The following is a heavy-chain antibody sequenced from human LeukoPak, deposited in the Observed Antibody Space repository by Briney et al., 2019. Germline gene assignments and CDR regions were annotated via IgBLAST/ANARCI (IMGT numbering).Heavy chain of an antibody. CDR2: INWNGGST. V-gene: IGHV3-20*04. J-gene: IGHJ4*02. CDR3: ARDYCGGDCYPFDY. Sequence: GGSLGLSCAVSGFTFDDYGVSWVRQAPGKGLEWVSGINWNGGSTGYADSVKGRFTISRDNAKKSVYLKMNSLRDEDTALYYCARDYCGGDCYPFDYWGQGTLVTVSS. D-gene: IGHD2-21*02. CDR1: GFTFDDYG.